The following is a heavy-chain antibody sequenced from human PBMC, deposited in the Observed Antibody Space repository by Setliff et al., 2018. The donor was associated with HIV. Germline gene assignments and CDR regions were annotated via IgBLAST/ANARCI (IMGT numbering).Heavy chain of an antibody. CDR3: ARDPRFSGYAQAFDY. V-gene: IGHV1-2*02. J-gene: IGHJ4*02. Sequence: WASVKVSCKVSGYTLTELSIHWVRQAPGKGLEWVGLINPKTGDTSYAQKFQGRVTMTRDTSISTAYMDLDRLGSDDTAVYYCARDPRFSGYAQAFDYWGQGSLVTVSS. D-gene: IGHD5-12*01. CDR2: INPKTGDT. CDR1: GYTLTELS.